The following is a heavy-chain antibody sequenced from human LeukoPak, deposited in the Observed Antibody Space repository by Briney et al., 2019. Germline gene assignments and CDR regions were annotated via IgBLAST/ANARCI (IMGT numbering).Heavy chain of an antibody. CDR2: IRYDGSNK. V-gene: IGHV3-30*02. CDR1: GFTFSSYG. CDR3: ASLIAARLYYSDY. Sequence: PGGSLRLSCAASGFTFSSYGMHWVRQAPGKGLEWVAFIRYDGSNKYYADSVKGRFTISRDNSKNTLYLQMNSLRAEDTAVYYCASLIAARLYYSDYWGQGTLVTVSS. D-gene: IGHD6-6*01. J-gene: IGHJ4*02.